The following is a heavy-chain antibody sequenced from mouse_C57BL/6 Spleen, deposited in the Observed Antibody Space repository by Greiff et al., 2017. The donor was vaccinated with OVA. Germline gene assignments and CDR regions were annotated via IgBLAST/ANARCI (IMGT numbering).Heavy chain of an antibody. CDR2: IDPSDSET. CDR1: GYTFTSYW. CDR3: ARWAYGNFWYFDV. J-gene: IGHJ1*03. V-gene: IGHV1-52*01. Sequence: QVQLKQPGAELVRPGSSVKLSCKASGYTFTSYWMHWVKQRPIQGLEWIGNIDPSDSETHYNQKFKDKATLTVDKSSSTAYMQLSSLTSEDSAVYYCARWAYGNFWYFDVWGTGTTVTVSS. D-gene: IGHD2-1*01.